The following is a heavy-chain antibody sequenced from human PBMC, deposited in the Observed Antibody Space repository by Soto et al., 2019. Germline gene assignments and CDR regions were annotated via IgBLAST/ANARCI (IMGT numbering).Heavy chain of an antibody. D-gene: IGHD6-19*01. CDR2: ISYDGNKK. Sequence: SLRLSCSASVFTLMTYSMHWVRQAPGKGLEWVAVISYDGNKKFYRDSVKGRFSISRDTSMHTVYLEMNSLSPEDTGVYYCERSIAVAGLDDWGQGTLVTVSS. CDR1: VFTLMTYS. V-gene: IGHV3-30*01. CDR3: ERSIAVAGLDD. J-gene: IGHJ4*02.